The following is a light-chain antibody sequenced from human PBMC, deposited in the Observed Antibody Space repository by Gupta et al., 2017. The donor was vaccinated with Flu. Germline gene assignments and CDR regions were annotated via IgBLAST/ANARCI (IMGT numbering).Light chain of an antibody. V-gene: IGLV2-23*02. Sequence: GQSITICGTGISSILVSWLQQHPGKAPKRLMYEVTMGPSGVSNHVSGSKSDNTASLTISGRQAEDEADDYCSSYAGTKTPLLVFGSGTKLTVL. J-gene: IGLJ1*01. CDR3: SSYAGTKTPLLV. CDR2: EVT. CDR1: SSIL.